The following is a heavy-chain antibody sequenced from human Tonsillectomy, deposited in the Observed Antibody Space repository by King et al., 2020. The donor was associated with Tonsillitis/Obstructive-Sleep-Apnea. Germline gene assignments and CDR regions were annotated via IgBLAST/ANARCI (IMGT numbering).Heavy chain of an antibody. D-gene: IGHD3-22*01. CDR2: IRSKAYGGTT. CDR1: GFTFGDYA. Sequence: VQLVESGGGLVKPGRSLRLSCTASGFTFGDYAMSWFRQAPGKGLEWVGFIRSKAYGGTTEYAASVKGRFTISRDDSKSIAYLQMNSLKTEDTAVYYCTSRKGYDSSGYDAFDIWGQGTMVTVSS. V-gene: IGHV3-49*05. CDR3: TSRKGYDSSGYDAFDI. J-gene: IGHJ3*02.